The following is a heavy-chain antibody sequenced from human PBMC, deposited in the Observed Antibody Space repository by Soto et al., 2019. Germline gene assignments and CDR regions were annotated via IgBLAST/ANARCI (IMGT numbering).Heavy chain of an antibody. D-gene: IGHD6-13*01. V-gene: IGHV3-23*01. Sequence: PGGSLSLSGSASGFTLNNFGMNGVRPAPCRGLECVSAISGGVTSTSYADSVKGRFTISRHNSKNTLHLQMNSLRADDTAVYYCAKEYSSRKKEGYFFDYWGQGTLVTVSS. CDR1: GFTLNNFG. J-gene: IGHJ4*02. CDR3: AKEYSSRKKEGYFFDY. CDR2: ISGGVTST.